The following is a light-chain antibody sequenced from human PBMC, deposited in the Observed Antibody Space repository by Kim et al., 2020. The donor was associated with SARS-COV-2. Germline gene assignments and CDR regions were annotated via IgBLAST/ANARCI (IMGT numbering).Light chain of an antibody. J-gene: IGKJ2*01. CDR3: QQYNSYSQS. CDR1: QSVSRS. CDR2: EAS. V-gene: IGKV1-5*01. Sequence: SASVGGRVTFTCRASQSVSRSLAWYQQKPGKAPKLLISEASDLKSGVPSRFSGSGSGTQFTLTISSLQPDDFATYFCQQYNSYSQSFGQGTKLEI.